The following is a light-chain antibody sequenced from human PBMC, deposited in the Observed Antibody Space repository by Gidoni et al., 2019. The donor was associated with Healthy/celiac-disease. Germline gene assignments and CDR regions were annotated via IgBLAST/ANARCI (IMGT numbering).Light chain of an antibody. V-gene: IGKV1-39*01. Sequence: IQMTQSPSSLSASVGDRVTIPCRASQSISSYLNWYQQKPGKAPKLLIYAASSLQSGVPSRFSGSGSGTDFTLTISSRQPEDFATYYCQQSDSTPRTFGQGTKVEIK. CDR3: QQSDSTPRT. CDR1: QSISSY. CDR2: AAS. J-gene: IGKJ1*01.